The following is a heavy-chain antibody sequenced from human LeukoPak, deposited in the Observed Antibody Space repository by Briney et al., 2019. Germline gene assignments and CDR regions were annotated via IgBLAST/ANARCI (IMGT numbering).Heavy chain of an antibody. CDR1: GGSISSSSYY. CDR2: IYYSGST. CDR3: ARTLVTAPYYFDY. J-gene: IGHJ4*02. Sequence: SETLSLTCTVSGGSISSSSYYWGWIRQPPGKGLEWIGSIYYSGSTYYNPSLKSRVTISVDTSKNQFSLKLSSVTAADTAVYYCARTLVTAPYYFDYWGQGTLVTVSS. V-gene: IGHV4-39*01. D-gene: IGHD2-21*02.